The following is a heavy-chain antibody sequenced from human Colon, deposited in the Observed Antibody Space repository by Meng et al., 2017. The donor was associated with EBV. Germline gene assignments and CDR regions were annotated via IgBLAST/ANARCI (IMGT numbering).Heavy chain of an antibody. CDR1: GDSVSNKNKY. V-gene: IGHV4-39*07. Sequence: QLQLQESGPGLVEPSETLSLPCSASGDSVSNKNKYLGWIRQPPGKGLEWIGNIYYSGRTNYNPSLTSRVTISVDTSKNQFSLRLNSVTAADSAIYSCARGDLDGDCYYCLDFWGQGALVTVAS. CDR2: IYYSGRT. CDR3: ARGDLDGDCYYCLDF. J-gene: IGHJ4*02. D-gene: IGHD2-21*02.